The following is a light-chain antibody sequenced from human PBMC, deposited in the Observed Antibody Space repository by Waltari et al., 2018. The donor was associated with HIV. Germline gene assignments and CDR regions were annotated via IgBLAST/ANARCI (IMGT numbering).Light chain of an antibody. Sequence: QSVLTPPPSASGTPGQRVTISCSGSSSNIGRNYVYWYQQLPGTAPKLLIYRNNQRPGGVHDRFAGSKSGTSASLAISGLRAEEEADYYCAAWDDSRSGGFGGGTKLTVL. CDR1: SSNIGRNY. CDR3: AAWDDSRSGG. CDR2: RNN. V-gene: IGLV1-47*01. J-gene: IGLJ3*02.